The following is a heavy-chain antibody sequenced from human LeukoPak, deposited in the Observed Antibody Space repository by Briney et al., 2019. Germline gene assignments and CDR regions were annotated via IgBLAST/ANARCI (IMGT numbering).Heavy chain of an antibody. CDR1: GFTFSSYA. V-gene: IGHV3-23*01. D-gene: IGHD4-11*01. Sequence: PGGSLRLSCAASGFTFSSYAMSWVRQAPGKGLEWVSATSGSGGSTYYADSVKGRFTISRDNTKNTLYLQMNSLRVEDTAVYYCARDPSLRVTLDYWGQGTLVTVSS. CDR3: ARDPSLRVTLDY. CDR2: TSGSGGST. J-gene: IGHJ4*02.